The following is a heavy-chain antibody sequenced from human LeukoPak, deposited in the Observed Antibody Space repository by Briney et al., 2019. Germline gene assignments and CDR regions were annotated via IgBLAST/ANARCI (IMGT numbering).Heavy chain of an antibody. CDR2: ISGTGDRT. D-gene: IGHD5-18*01. V-gene: IGHV3-23*01. CDR3: AREVDTAMVGFYFDY. CDR1: GFTFSSYD. J-gene: IGHJ4*02. Sequence: GGSLRLSCAASGFTFSSYDLSWVRQAPGKGLEWVSTISGTGDRTYYAGPVKGRFPISRDNSKNTLYLHMNSLRAEDTAVYYCAREVDTAMVGFYFDYWGQGTLVTVSS.